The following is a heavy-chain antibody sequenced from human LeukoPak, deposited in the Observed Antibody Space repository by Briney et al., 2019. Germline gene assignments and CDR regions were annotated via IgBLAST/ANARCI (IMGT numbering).Heavy chain of an antibody. CDR1: GYSFTDYY. V-gene: IGHV1-2*02. D-gene: IGHD3-10*01. CDR2: INPKSGRT. Sequence: ASVRVSCKTSGYSFTDYYIHWVRQAPGQGLEWMGWINPKSGRTSSARKFQGRVTMTRDTSISTAYMELSRLRSDDTAVYYCARGYGSGSYTYWGQGTLVTVSS. CDR3: ARGYGSGSYTY. J-gene: IGHJ4*02.